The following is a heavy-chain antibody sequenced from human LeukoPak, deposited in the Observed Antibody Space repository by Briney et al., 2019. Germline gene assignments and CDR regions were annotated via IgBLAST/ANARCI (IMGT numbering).Heavy chain of an antibody. Sequence: GESLKISCKSSGYSFTSYWIGWVRQMPGKGLEWMGIIYPGDSDTRYSPSFQGQVTISADKSISTAYLQWSSLKASDTAMYYCARSQTGAAAGTGAFDIWGQGTMVTVSS. CDR1: GYSFTSYW. CDR2: IYPGDSDT. J-gene: IGHJ3*02. CDR3: ARSQTGAAAGTGAFDI. V-gene: IGHV5-51*01. D-gene: IGHD6-13*01.